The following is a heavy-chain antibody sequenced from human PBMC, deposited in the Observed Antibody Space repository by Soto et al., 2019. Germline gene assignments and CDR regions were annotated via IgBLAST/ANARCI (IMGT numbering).Heavy chain of an antibody. CDR3: ARGVGLRFLEWLSQSDWFDP. V-gene: IGHV3-33*01. J-gene: IGHJ5*02. Sequence: GGSLRLSCAASGFTFSSYGMHWVRQAPGKGLEWVAVIWYDGSNKYYADSVKGRFTISRDNSKNTLYLQMNSLRAEDTAVYYCARGVGLRFLEWLSQSDWFDPWGQGTLVTVSS. CDR1: GFTFSSYG. D-gene: IGHD3-3*01. CDR2: IWYDGSNK.